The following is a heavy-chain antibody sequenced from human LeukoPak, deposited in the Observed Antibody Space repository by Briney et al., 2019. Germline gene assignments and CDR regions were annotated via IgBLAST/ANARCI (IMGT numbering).Heavy chain of an antibody. CDR1: GFTFSSYE. D-gene: IGHD5-18*01. J-gene: IGHJ4*02. V-gene: IGHV3-48*03. Sequence: PGGSLRLSCGGSGFTFSSYEMNWVRQAPGKGLEWVSYISSSGSTIYYADSVKGRLTISRDNAKNSLYLQINSLRAEDTAAYYCARVGYSYGYSFDYWGQGTLVTVSS. CDR2: ISSSGSTI. CDR3: ARVGYSYGYSFDY.